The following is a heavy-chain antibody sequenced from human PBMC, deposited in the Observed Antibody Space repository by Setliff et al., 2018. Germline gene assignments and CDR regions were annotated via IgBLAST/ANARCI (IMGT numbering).Heavy chain of an antibody. CDR2: INPIFGTA. CDR3: ARVFGSSSSPYNYYYYMDV. Sequence: SGKVSCKASGGTFSSYGISWVRQAPGQGLEWMGGINPIFGTANYAQKFQGRLTVTTDESTNTAYMELSSLSSEDTAVYYCARVFGSSSSPYNYYYYMDVWGKGTTVTVSS. J-gene: IGHJ6*03. D-gene: IGHD6-6*01. V-gene: IGHV1-69*05. CDR1: GGTFSSYG.